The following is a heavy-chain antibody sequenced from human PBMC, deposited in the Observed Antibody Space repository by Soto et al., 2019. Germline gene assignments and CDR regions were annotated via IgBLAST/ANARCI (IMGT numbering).Heavy chain of an antibody. J-gene: IGHJ5*02. V-gene: IGHV1-18*01. CDR2: INTYNGNT. D-gene: IGHD3-10*01. CDR3: ARGVGSGTYYNQYNWFDP. Sequence: ASVKVSCRASGYTFTNYGISWVRQAPGQGLEWMGWINTYNGNTNHAQKLQGRVTMTTDTSTSTAYMELRSLRSDDTAVYYCARGVGSGTYYNQYNWFDPWGQGTLVTVSS. CDR1: GYTFTNYG.